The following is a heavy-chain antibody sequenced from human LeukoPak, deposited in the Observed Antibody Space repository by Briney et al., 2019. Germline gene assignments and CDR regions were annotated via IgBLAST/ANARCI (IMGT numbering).Heavy chain of an antibody. CDR2: ISSISSDI. Sequence: PGGSLRLSCAASGFTFSSYSMNGVRQAPGKGVEWVSSISSISSDIYYADSVKGRFTISRDNAKNSLYLPMNSLRAEDTAVYYCARDRMRGSFDYWGQGTLVTVSS. J-gene: IGHJ4*02. D-gene: IGHD3-10*01. V-gene: IGHV3-21*01. CDR1: GFTFSSYS. CDR3: ARDRMRGSFDY.